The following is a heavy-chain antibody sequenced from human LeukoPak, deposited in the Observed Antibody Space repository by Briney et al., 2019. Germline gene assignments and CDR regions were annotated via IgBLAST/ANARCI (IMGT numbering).Heavy chain of an antibody. J-gene: IGHJ3*01. D-gene: IGHD4-17*01. Sequence: GASVKVSDKASDYTFTNYGISWVRQAPGQGLEWMGWISAHYGNTNYAQKLQGRVTMTTDTSTSTVYMELRSLRSDDTAVYYCARERPTDNAFDVWGQGTMVTVSS. CDR3: ARERPTDNAFDV. V-gene: IGHV1-18*01. CDR1: DYTFTNYG. CDR2: ISAHYGNT.